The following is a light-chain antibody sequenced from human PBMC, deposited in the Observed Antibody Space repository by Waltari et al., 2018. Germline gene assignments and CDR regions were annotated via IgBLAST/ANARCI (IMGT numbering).Light chain of an antibody. CDR3: QETTSLWT. Sequence: IVMTQSPATLSLSPGETATISCRTSQSVDNRLALYQQKPGQAPRLLFYGTSYRATGIPDRFIAGGSGTDFTLTISRLEPEDFAIYYCQETTSLWTFGQGTKVEIK. J-gene: IGKJ1*01. CDR2: GTS. V-gene: IGKV3-11*01. CDR1: QSVDNR.